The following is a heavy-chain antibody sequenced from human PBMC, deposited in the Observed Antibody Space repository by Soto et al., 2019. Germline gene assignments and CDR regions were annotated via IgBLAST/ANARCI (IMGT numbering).Heavy chain of an antibody. CDR2: ISYDGSNK. D-gene: IGHD6-6*01. CDR3: AKDPSSWVGYYYGMDV. J-gene: IGHJ6*02. V-gene: IGHV3-30*18. CDR1: GFTFSSYG. Sequence: HPGGSLRLSCAASGFTFSSYGMHWVRQAPGKGLEWVAVISYDGSNKYYADSVKGRFTISRDNSKNTLYLQMNRLRAEDTAVYYCAKDPSSWVGYYYGMDVWGQGTTVTVS.